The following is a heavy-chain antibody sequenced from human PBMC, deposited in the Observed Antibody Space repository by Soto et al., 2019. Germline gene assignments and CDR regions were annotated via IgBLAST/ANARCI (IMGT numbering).Heavy chain of an antibody. CDR1: GFTFSDYA. D-gene: IGHD6-19*01. Sequence: VPLVESGGGVVQPGRSLRLSCAASGFTFSDYAMHWVRQAPGKGLEGVAVVSHDGRNTHYADSVKGRFTISRDSSKNTVSLEMTSLRAEDTAVYYCATGGRQWLVTSGFNYWGLGALVTVSS. CDR2: VSHDGRNT. CDR3: ATGGRQWLVTSGFNY. V-gene: IGHV3-30*03. J-gene: IGHJ4*02.